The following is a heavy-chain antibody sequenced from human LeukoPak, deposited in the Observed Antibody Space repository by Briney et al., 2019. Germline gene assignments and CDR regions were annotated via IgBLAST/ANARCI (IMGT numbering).Heavy chain of an antibody. J-gene: IGHJ4*02. Sequence: PSETLSLTCTVSGXSITYYYWNWIRQPVGKALEWIGRIYTSGSTDYKPSLKSRVTMSLDTSKNQLSLELSSVTAADTAVYYCARGISGTTGWPIKYYFDFWGQGTPVTVSS. D-gene: IGHD1-7*01. CDR1: GXSITYYY. V-gene: IGHV4-4*07. CDR2: IYTSGST. CDR3: ARGISGTTGWPIKYYFDF.